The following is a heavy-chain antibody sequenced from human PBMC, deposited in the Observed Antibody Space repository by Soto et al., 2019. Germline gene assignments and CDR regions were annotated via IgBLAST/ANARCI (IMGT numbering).Heavy chain of an antibody. D-gene: IGHD6-13*01. CDR3: ARGLTGSSSWNNWFDP. CDR1: GGSISSYY. J-gene: IGHJ5*02. V-gene: IGHV4-4*07. Sequence: PETLSLTYTVSGGSISSYYWSWIRQPAWKGLEWIGRTYSSVRSNYNPSLKRRITMSVDTSKNQFSLKLSSVTAADTAVYYCARGLTGSSSWNNWFDPWGQGTLATVS. CDR2: TYSSVRS.